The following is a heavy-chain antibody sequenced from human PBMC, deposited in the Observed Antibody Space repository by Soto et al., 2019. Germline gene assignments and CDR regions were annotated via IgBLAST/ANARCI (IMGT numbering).Heavy chain of an antibody. CDR2: IYYSGST. J-gene: IGHJ6*02. V-gene: IGHV4-59*01. Sequence: QVQLQESGPGLVKPSETLSLTCSVSGGSITTYYWSWIRQPPGKGLEWIGYIYYSGSTYYNPSLTSRVTITIDTSKSQSSLKLNSVTAADTAVYYCARGRATVRYGIDVWGQGTTVTVSS. CDR1: GGSITTYY. CDR3: ARGRATVRYGIDV. D-gene: IGHD1-26*01.